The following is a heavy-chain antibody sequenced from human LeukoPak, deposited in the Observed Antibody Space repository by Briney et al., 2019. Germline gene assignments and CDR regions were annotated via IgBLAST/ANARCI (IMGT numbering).Heavy chain of an antibody. CDR3: ARGTLRGGDGAYGMDV. V-gene: IGHV4-4*09. D-gene: IGHD5-24*01. CDR1: GASISGYY. Sequence: SETLSLTCAVSGASISGYYWSWIRQSPGTGLEWIGYIYNSGITNYNPSLKSRVTISVDTFNNHFSLSLSSVTAADTALYYCARGTLRGGDGAYGMDVWGQGTTVTVSS. J-gene: IGHJ6*02. CDR2: IYNSGIT.